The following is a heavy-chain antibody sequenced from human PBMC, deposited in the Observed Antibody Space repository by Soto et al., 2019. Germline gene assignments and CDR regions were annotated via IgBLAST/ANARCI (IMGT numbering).Heavy chain of an antibody. CDR1: GGSISSGGYY. CDR2: IYYSGST. V-gene: IGHV4-31*03. D-gene: IGHD3-22*01. Sequence: SETLSLTCTVSGGSISSGGYYWNWIRQHPGKGLEWIGYIYYSGSTYYNPSLKSRVTISVDTSKNQFSLKLSSVTAADTAVYYCARDGVPTYYYDNSGYYKNWFDPWGQATLVTVSS. J-gene: IGHJ5*02. CDR3: ARDGVPTYYYDNSGYYKNWFDP.